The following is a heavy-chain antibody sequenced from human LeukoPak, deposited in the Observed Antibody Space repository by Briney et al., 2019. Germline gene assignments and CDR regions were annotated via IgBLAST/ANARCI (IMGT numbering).Heavy chain of an antibody. J-gene: IGHJ4*02. V-gene: IGHV1-46*01. CDR1: GGTFSSYA. CDR2: INPSGGST. Sequence: ASVKVSCKASGGTFSSYAISWVRQAPGQGLEWMGIINPSGGSTSYAQKFQGRVTMTRDTSTSTVYMELSSLRSEDTAVYYCARWEQLDYWGQGTPVTVSS. CDR3: ARWEQLDY. D-gene: IGHD1-26*01.